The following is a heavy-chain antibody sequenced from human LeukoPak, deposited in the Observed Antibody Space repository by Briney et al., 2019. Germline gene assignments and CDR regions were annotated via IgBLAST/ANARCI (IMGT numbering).Heavy chain of an antibody. D-gene: IGHD3-22*01. J-gene: IGHJ5*02. Sequence: GGSLRLSCAASGFTFSSYSVNWVRQAPGNGLEWVAVISYDGSNKYYADSVKGRFTISRDNSKNTLYLQMNSLRAEDTAVYYCARGGLSGYYYDSSGYSKFDPWGQGTLVTVSS. CDR2: ISYDGSNK. V-gene: IGHV3-30*03. CDR3: ARGGLSGYYYDSSGYSKFDP. CDR1: GFTFSSYS.